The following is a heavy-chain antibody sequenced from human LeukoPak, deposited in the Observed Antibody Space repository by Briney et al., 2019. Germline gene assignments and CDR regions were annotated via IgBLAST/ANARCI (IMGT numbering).Heavy chain of an antibody. CDR1: GFTFSTHT. CDR3: ARGMYSSTWSNPYWYFDL. D-gene: IGHD6-13*01. J-gene: IGHJ2*01. V-gene: IGHV3-48*01. CDR2: ISSASSTI. Sequence: QTGGSLRLSCAASGFTFSTHTMNWVRQAPGKGLEWVSPISSASSTIHYADSVKGRFTISRDNAKNSLFLQLNSLRAEDTAVYYCARGMYSSTWSNPYWYFDLWGRGTLVTVSS.